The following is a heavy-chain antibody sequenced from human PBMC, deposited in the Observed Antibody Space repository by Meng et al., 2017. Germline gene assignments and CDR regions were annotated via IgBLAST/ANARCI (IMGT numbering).Heavy chain of an antibody. CDR2: IYHSGST. CDR3: ARDLIPAYYYDSSGYGY. CDR1: GGSISSSNW. D-gene: IGHD3-22*01. V-gene: IGHV4-4*02. Sequence: VRLPDSGPGLCKSSGILSLTVAVSGGSISSSNWWSWGRQPPGKGLEWIGEIYHSGSTNYNPSLKSRVTISVDKSKNQFSLKLSSVTAADTAVYYCARDLIPAYYYDSSGYGYWGQGTLVTVSS. J-gene: IGHJ4*02.